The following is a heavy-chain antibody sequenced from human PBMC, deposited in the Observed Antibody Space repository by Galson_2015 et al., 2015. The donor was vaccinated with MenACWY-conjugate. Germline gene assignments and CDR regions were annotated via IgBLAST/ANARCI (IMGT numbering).Heavy chain of an antibody. CDR1: GFTFSSYW. CDR2: INSDGSST. CDR3: AVYCSSTRCYGASGGY. D-gene: IGHD2-2*01. J-gene: IGHJ4*02. Sequence: SLRLSCAASGFTFSSYWMHWVRQAPGKGLVWVSLINSDGSSTSYADSVKGRFTISRDNAKNTLYLQMYSLRAEDTAVYYCAVYCSSTRCYGASGGYWGQGTLVTVSS. V-gene: IGHV3-74*01.